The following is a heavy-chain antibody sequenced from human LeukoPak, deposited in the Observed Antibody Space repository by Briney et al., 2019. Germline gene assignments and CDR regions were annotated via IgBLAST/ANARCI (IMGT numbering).Heavy chain of an antibody. V-gene: IGHV4-4*07. CDR2: IYTSGST. D-gene: IGHD5-12*01. CDR3: ARDLGGYSGYDMDYYYYMDV. J-gene: IGHJ6*03. CDR1: GDSLTGYY. Sequence: SETLSLTCTVSGDSLTGYYWGWIRQPAGKGLEWIGRIYTSGSTNYNPSLKSRVTISVDTSKNQFSLKLSSVTAADTAVYYCARDLGGYSGYDMDYYYYMDVWGKGTTVTISS.